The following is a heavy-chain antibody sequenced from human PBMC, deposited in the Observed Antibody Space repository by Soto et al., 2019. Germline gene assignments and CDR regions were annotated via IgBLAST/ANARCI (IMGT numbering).Heavy chain of an antibody. CDR2: INPGGAKT. CDR1: GYTFTRYH. CDR3: ARDGGLDIVVVPAANPLDY. J-gene: IGHJ4*02. V-gene: IGHV1-46*01. D-gene: IGHD2-2*03. Sequence: ASVKVSCKASGYTFTRYHMHWVRQAPGQGLEWMGIINPGGAKTNYAQKFQGRVTMTGDTSTSTAYMELRSLRSDDTAVYYCARDGGLDIVVVPAANPLDYWGQGTLVTVSS.